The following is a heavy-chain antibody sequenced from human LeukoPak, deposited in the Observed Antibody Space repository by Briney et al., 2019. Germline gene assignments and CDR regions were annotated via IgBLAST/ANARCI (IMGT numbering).Heavy chain of an antibody. J-gene: IGHJ3*02. D-gene: IGHD6-19*01. CDR2: IKQDGSEK. Sequence: GGSLRLSCAASGLTFSSYWMSWVRQAPGKGLEWVANIKQDGSEKYYVDSVKGRFTISRDNAKNSLYLQMNSLRAEDTAVYYCAREGQWLIAFDIWGQGTMVTVSS. CDR1: GLTFSSYW. V-gene: IGHV3-7*01. CDR3: AREGQWLIAFDI.